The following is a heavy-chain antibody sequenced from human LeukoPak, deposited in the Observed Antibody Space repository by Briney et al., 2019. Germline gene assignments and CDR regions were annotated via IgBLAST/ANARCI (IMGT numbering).Heavy chain of an antibody. J-gene: IGHJ4*02. CDR1: GGSISSYY. D-gene: IGHD5-12*01. CDR2: IYYSGST. Sequence: PSETLSLTCTVSGGSISSYYGSWIRQPPGKGLEWIGYIYYSGSTNYNPSLKSRVTISVDTSKNQFSLKLSSVTAADTAVYYCARGNGYSGYDGEGFDYWGQGTLVTVSS. CDR3: ARGNGYSGYDGEGFDY. V-gene: IGHV4-59*08.